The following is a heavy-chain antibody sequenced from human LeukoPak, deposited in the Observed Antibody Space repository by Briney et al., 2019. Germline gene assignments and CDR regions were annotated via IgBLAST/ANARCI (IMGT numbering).Heavy chain of an antibody. CDR2: IRYDGSNK. D-gene: IGHD3-10*01. CDR3: AKDGGYGSGSYGYFDY. CDR1: GFTFSSYG. Sequence: GGSLRLSCAASGFTFSSYGIHWVRQAPGKGLEWVAFIRYDGSNKYYADSVKGRFTTSRDNSKNTLYLQMNSLRAEDTAVYYCAKDGGYGSGSYGYFDYWGQGTLVTVSS. V-gene: IGHV3-30*02. J-gene: IGHJ4*02.